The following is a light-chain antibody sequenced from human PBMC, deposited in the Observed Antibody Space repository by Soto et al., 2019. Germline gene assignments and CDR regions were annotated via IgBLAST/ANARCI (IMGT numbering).Light chain of an antibody. CDR2: EDT. V-gene: IGLV2-23*01. Sequence: QPVLTQPASVSGSPGQSITISCTGTSSDVGSYNLVSWYQQHPGKAPKLMIYEDTKRPSGVSNRFSGSKSGNTASLTISGLQAEDEADYYCSSYAGSTTYVVFGGGTKLTV. CDR3: SSYAGSTTYVV. J-gene: IGLJ2*01. CDR1: SSDVGSYNL.